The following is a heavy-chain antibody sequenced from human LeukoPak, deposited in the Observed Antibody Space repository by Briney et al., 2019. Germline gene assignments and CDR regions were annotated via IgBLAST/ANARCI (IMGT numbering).Heavy chain of an antibody. CDR1: YYSIGRGYY. J-gene: IGHJ5*02. D-gene: IGHD5-12*01. CDR2: VYRDGST. V-gene: IGHV4-38-2*02. CDR3: ARDNRDIGWFDP. Sequence: SETLSLTCNVSYYSIGRGYYWGWIRQPPGKGQEWIGSVYRDGSTTYNPSLNSRVTISVDTSKNQFSLKLSSVTAADTAVYYCARDNRDIGWFDPWGQGTLVTVSS.